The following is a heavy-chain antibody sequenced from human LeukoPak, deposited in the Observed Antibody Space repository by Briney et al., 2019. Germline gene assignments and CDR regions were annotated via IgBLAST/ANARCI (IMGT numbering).Heavy chain of an antibody. Sequence: ASVKVSCKVSGYTLTELSIHWVRQAPGKGLEWMGGLDSEDGETTYAQKFQGRVTMTEDTSIDTAFMELSSLRSEDTAVYYCAKGPPIGYSSSLGNYYMDVWGKGTTVTVSS. CDR2: LDSEDGET. D-gene: IGHD6-6*01. J-gene: IGHJ6*03. V-gene: IGHV1-24*01. CDR3: AKGPPIGYSSSLGNYYMDV. CDR1: GYTLTELS.